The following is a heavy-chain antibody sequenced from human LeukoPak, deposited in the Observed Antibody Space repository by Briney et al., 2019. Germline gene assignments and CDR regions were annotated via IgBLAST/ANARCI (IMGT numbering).Heavy chain of an antibody. J-gene: IGHJ4*02. D-gene: IGHD1-26*01. Sequence: GGSLRLSCAASGFTFSSYGMHWVRQAPGKGLEWVAFIRYDGSNKYYADSVKGRFTISRDNSKNTLYLQMNSLRAGDTAVYYCAKGRIVGATYFDYWGQGTLVTVSS. V-gene: IGHV3-30*02. CDR2: IRYDGSNK. CDR3: AKGRIVGATYFDY. CDR1: GFTFSSYG.